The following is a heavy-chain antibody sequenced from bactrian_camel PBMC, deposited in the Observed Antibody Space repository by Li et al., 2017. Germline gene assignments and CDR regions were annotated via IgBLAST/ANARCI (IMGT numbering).Heavy chain of an antibody. CDR3: TTNIVVMTP. J-gene: IGHJ4*01. V-gene: IGHV3S41*01. D-gene: IGHD3*01. CDR2: IRGNSDTT. CDR1: GFTFSVYA. Sequence: GGGLVQPGGSLRLSCVTTGFTFSVYAMTWVRQRPGKELECVSTIRGNSDTTTYTDSVKGRFTTFRDSIKDTLYLQLNDLRIEDTAMYYCTTNIVVMTPRGQGTQVTVS.